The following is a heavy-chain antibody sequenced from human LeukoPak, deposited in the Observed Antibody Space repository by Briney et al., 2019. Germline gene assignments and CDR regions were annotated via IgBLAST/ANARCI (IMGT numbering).Heavy chain of an antibody. CDR2: IYRGGNT. Sequence: GGSLRLSCAASGFTVSSNYMSWVRQAPGKGLEWGSVIYRGGNTYSADSVKGRFSISRDNSKNTLYLRMNSLRAEDPAVYYCARDLGYYGSGTYYPFDYWGQGTLVTVSS. J-gene: IGHJ4*02. V-gene: IGHV3-66*01. CDR1: GFTVSSNY. D-gene: IGHD3-10*01. CDR3: ARDLGYYGSGTYYPFDY.